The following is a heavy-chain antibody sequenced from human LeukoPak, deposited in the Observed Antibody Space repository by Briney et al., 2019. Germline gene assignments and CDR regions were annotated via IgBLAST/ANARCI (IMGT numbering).Heavy chain of an antibody. V-gene: IGHV3-7*01. Sequence: GGSLRLSCAASGFTFSSYWMGWVRQAPGKGLEWVANIKQDGSEKYSVDSVKGRFTISRDNAKNSLYMQMNSLRAEDTAVYYCARVMSASVWRSYGSYYYYYYMDIWGKGTTVTVSS. CDR2: IKQDGSEK. CDR3: ARVMSASVWRSYGSYYYYYYMDI. J-gene: IGHJ6*03. D-gene: IGHD3-16*01. CDR1: GFTFSSYW.